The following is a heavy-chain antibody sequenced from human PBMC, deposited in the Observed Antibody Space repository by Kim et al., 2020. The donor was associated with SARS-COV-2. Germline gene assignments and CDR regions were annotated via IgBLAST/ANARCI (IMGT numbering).Heavy chain of an antibody. CDR3: ARDQPWLDY. J-gene: IGHJ4*02. D-gene: IGHD6-19*01. V-gene: IGHV3-33*05. CDR1: GFTFSNYG. Sequence: VGSLRLSCAASGFTFSNYGMHWVRQAPGKGLEWVADISSDGSNKYYVDSVKGRFTISRDNSKNTLYLQMNSLRAEDTAVYYCARDQPWLDYWGQGTQVTVSS. CDR2: ISSDGSNK.